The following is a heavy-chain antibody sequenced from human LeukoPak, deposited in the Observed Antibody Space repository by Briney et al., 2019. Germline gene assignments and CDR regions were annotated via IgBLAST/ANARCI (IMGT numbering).Heavy chain of an antibody. Sequence: TGGSLRLSCAAPGFTFSTYGMSWVRQAPGKGLEWVSAISGSGGDTYYADSVKGRFTISRDNSKNTLDLQMNNLRADDTAVYYCVKDHLYCRGGSCYGDHWGQGTLVTVSS. V-gene: IGHV3-23*01. J-gene: IGHJ4*02. CDR3: VKDHLYCRGGSCYGDH. D-gene: IGHD2-15*01. CDR2: ISGSGGDT. CDR1: GFTFSTYG.